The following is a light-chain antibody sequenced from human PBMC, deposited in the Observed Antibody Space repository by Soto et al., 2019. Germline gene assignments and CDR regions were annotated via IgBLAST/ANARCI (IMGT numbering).Light chain of an antibody. J-gene: IGLJ1*01. V-gene: IGLV2-14*01. Sequence: QSVLTQPASVSGSPGQSISISCTGPSSDIGGYNYVSWYHQHPGKAPKLLIYGVTHRPSGVSNLFSCSKSGNTASLTISALQAEDETDYYCSSYVTSSTLGVFGTGTKVTVL. CDR3: SSYVTSSTLGV. CDR2: GVT. CDR1: SSDIGGYNY.